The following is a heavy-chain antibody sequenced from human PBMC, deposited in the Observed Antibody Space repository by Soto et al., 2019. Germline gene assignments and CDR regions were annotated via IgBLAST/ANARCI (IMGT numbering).Heavy chain of an antibody. Sequence: EVQLVESGGGLVQPGGSLRLSCAASGFTFSNYWMSWVRQAPGRGLEWVAKIKQDASEKYYVDSVKGRFTISRDNTKNSVYLQINSLRAEDTAVDHCARSLSALPGAYWGQGTLLTVSS. V-gene: IGHV3-7*03. J-gene: IGHJ4*02. CDR2: IKQDASEK. CDR1: GFTFSNYW. D-gene: IGHD2-15*01. CDR3: ARSLSALPGAY.